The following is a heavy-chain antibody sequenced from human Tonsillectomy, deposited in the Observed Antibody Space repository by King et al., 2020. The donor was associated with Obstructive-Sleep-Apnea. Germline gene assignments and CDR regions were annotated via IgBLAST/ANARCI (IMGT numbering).Heavy chain of an antibody. J-gene: IGHJ1*01. CDR3: AKDLGASAEFFHH. D-gene: IGHD1-26*01. V-gene: IGHV3-23*04. Sequence: DVQLVESGGGLVQPGGSLRLSCEASGFTFGSYALAWVRQAPGKGLEWVSSISGSGRITYYADSVKGRFTISRDNSKNTLFLQMNNLRAEDTAVYYCAKDLGASAEFFHHWGQGTLVTVSS. CDR1: GFTFGSYA. CDR2: ISGSGRIT.